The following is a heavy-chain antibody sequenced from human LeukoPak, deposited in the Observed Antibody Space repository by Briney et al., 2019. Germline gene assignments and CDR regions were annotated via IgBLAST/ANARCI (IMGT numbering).Heavy chain of an antibody. CDR2: IYDSGST. Sequence: SETLSLTCTVSGGSISSYYWSWIRQPPGKGLEWIGYIYDSGSTNYNPSLTSRVTISVDTSKNQFSLKLTSVTAADTAVYYCAREGSGWHYNWFDPWGQGTLVTVSS. D-gene: IGHD6-19*01. CDR1: GGSISSYY. CDR3: AREGSGWHYNWFDP. V-gene: IGHV4-59*01. J-gene: IGHJ5*02.